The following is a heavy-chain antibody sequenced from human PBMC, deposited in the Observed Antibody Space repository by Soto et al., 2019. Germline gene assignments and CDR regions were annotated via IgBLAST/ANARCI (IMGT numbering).Heavy chain of an antibody. CDR2: IYYSGST. V-gene: IGHV4-39*01. Sequence: QLQLQESGPGLVKPSETLSLTCTVSGGSISSSSYYWGWIRQPPGKGLEWIGSIYYSGSTYYNPSLKSRVTISVDTSKNQFSLKLSSVTAADTAVYYCARNVVGELATVWLYYFDYWGQGTLVTVSS. CDR1: GGSISSSSYY. J-gene: IGHJ4*02. D-gene: IGHD3-10*01. CDR3: ARNVVGELATVWLYYFDY.